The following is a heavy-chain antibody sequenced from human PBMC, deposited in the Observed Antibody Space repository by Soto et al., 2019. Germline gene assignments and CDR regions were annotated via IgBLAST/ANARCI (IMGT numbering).Heavy chain of an antibody. CDR3: AREGYYDFWSGYSQTYYYYGMDV. J-gene: IGHJ6*02. Sequence: GASVKVSCKASGYTFASYGIIWVRQAPGQGPEWMGWISAYNGNTNYAQKLQGRVTMTTDTSTSTAYMELRSLRSDDTAVYYCAREGYYDFWSGYSQTYYYYGMDVWGQGTTVTVSS. D-gene: IGHD3-3*01. CDR1: GYTFASYG. V-gene: IGHV1-18*01. CDR2: ISAYNGNT.